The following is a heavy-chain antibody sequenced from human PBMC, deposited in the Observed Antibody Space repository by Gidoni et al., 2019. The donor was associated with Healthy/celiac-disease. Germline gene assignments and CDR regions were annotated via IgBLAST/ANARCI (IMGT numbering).Heavy chain of an antibody. J-gene: IGHJ4*02. CDR3: ASGGDYYDSSGYSDY. D-gene: IGHD3-22*01. V-gene: IGHV4-39*07. CDR2: IYYSGST. Sequence: QLQLQESGPGLVKPSETLSLTCTVSGGSIRSRSYYWGWIRQPPGKGLEWIGSIYYSGSTYYNPSLKSRVTISVDTSKNQFSLKLSSVTAADTAVYYCASGGDYYDSSGYSDYWGQGTLVTVSS. CDR1: GGSIRSRSYY.